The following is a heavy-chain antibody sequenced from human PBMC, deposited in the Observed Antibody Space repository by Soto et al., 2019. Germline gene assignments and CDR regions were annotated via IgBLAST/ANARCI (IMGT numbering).Heavy chain of an antibody. CDR2: ISAYNGNT. CDR1: GYTFTSYG. CDR3: ARAMGIAVAGPSGYFQH. Sequence: GASVKVSCKASGYTFTSYGISWVRQAPGQGLEWMGWISAYNGNTNYAQKLQGRVTMTTDTSTSTAYMELRSLRSDDTAVYYCARAMGIAVAGPSGYFQHWGQGTLVTVSS. V-gene: IGHV1-18*01. D-gene: IGHD6-19*01. J-gene: IGHJ1*01.